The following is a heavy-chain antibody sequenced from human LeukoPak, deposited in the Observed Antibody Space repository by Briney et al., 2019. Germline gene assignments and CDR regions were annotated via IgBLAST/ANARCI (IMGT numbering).Heavy chain of an antibody. D-gene: IGHD3-22*01. CDR2: ISSSGSTI. J-gene: IGHJ5*02. CDR3: ARQRSQKPDRDYYDSSGYWATNWFDP. V-gene: IGHV3-11*01. Sequence: GGSLRLSCAASGFTFSDYYMSWIRQAPGKGLEWVSYISSSGSTIYYADSVKGRFTISRDNAKNSLYLQMNSLRAEDTAVYYCARQRSQKPDRDYYDSSGYWATNWFDPWGQGTLVTVSS. CDR1: GFTFSDYY.